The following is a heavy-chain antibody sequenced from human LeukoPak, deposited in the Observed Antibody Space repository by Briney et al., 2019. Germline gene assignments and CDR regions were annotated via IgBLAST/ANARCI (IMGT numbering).Heavy chain of an antibody. D-gene: IGHD5-12*01. Sequence: ASVKVSCKASGYTFTSYDINWVRQATGQGLEWMGWMNPNSGNTGYAQKFQGRVTITRNTSISTAYMELSSLRSEDTAVYYCASGPRWLRFLSLYWGQGTLVTVSS. V-gene: IGHV1-8*03. J-gene: IGHJ4*02. CDR3: ASGPRWLRFLSLY. CDR2: MNPNSGNT. CDR1: GYTFTSYD.